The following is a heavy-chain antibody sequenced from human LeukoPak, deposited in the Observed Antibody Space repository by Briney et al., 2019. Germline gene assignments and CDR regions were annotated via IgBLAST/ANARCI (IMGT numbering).Heavy chain of an antibody. Sequence: SETLSLTCTVSGGSISSSSYYWGWIRQPPGKGLEWIGSIYYSGSTYYNPSLKSRVTISVDTSKNQFSLKLSSVTAADTAVYYCARPRYYYYYMDVWGKGTTVTISS. CDR2: IYYSGST. J-gene: IGHJ6*03. CDR1: GGSISSSSYY. V-gene: IGHV4-39*01. CDR3: ARPRYYYYYMDV.